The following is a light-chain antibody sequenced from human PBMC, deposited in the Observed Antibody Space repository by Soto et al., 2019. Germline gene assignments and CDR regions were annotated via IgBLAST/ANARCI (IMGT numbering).Light chain of an antibody. V-gene: IGKV3-11*01. Sequence: ETVLTQSPATLSLSPGERATLSCRASQSVSSYLAWYQQKPGQAPRLLIYDASNRATGIPARFSGSGSGTEFTLTISSLEPEDFAVYYCQQRSDWPPLTFGGGTKVEI. J-gene: IGKJ4*01. CDR2: DAS. CDR3: QQRSDWPPLT. CDR1: QSVSSY.